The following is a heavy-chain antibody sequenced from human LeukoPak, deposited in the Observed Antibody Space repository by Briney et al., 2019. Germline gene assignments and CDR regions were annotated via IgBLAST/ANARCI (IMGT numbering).Heavy chain of an antibody. V-gene: IGHV3-23*01. Sequence: PGGSLRLSCAASGLTFSKYAMSWVRQAPGKGLEWVSTISGSGGSTYYADSVKGRFTISRDNSKNTLYLQMNSLRAGDTAVYYCAKDLGREVSDSSVDYWGQGTLVTVSS. CDR3: AKDLGREVSDSSVDY. CDR2: ISGSGGST. J-gene: IGHJ4*02. CDR1: GLTFSKYA. D-gene: IGHD3-16*01.